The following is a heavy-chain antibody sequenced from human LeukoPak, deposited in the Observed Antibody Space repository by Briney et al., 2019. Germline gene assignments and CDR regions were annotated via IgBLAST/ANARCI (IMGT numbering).Heavy chain of an antibody. CDR3: AKDPITMIRGVNNDIDY. J-gene: IGHJ4*02. D-gene: IGHD3-10*01. V-gene: IGHV3-23*01. Sequence: PGGSLRLSCAASGFTFRNYAMSWVRQAPGKGLEWVSATGGSGGSTYYVDSVKGRFTISRDNSKNTLYLQMNSLRAEDTAVYYCAKDPITMIRGVNNDIDYWGQGTLVTVSS. CDR1: GFTFRNYA. CDR2: TGGSGGST.